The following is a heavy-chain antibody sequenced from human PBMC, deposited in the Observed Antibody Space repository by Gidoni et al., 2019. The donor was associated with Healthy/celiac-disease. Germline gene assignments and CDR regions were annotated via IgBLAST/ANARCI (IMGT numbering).Heavy chain of an antibody. CDR2: INHSGST. V-gene: IGHV4-34*01. D-gene: IGHD5-18*01. J-gene: IGHJ5*02. CDR3: AREADVDSYGYGYNWFDP. CDR1: GGSFSGYY. Sequence: QVQLQQWGAGLLKPSETLSLTCAVYGGSFSGYYWSWIRQPPGKGLEWIGEINHSGSTNYNPSLKSRVTISVDTSKNQFSLKLSSVTAADTAVYYCAREADVDSYGYGYNWFDPWGQGTLVTVSS.